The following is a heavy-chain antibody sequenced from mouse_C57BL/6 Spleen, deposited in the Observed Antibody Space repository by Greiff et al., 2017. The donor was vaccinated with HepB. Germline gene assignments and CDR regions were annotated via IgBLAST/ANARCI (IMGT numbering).Heavy chain of an antibody. CDR3: ARDQELRRPYYMDY. CDR2: ISDGGSYT. J-gene: IGHJ2*01. CDR1: GFTFSSYA. V-gene: IGHV5-4*01. Sequence: EVKLVESGGGLVKPGGSLKLSCAASGFTFSSYAMSWVRQPPEKRLEWVATISDGGSYTYYPDNVTGRFTISSDTAKNHVYLQMSHQKSEDTAMYYCARDQELRRPYYMDYWGQGTTLTVSS. D-gene: IGHD2-12*01.